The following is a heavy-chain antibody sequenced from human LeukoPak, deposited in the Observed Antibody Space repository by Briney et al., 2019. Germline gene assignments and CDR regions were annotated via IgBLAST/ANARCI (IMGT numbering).Heavy chain of an antibody. V-gene: IGHV3-7*01. J-gene: IGHJ6*03. CDR2: IKQDGSEK. Sequence: GGSLRLSCAASGFTFSSYWMSWVRQAPGKGLEWVANIKQDGSEKYYVDSVKGRFTISRDNAKNSLYLQMNSLRAEDTAVYYCARKSYPFYYYYYMDVWDKGTTVTVSS. CDR3: ARKSYPFYYYYYMDV. D-gene: IGHD3-16*01. CDR1: GFTFSSYW.